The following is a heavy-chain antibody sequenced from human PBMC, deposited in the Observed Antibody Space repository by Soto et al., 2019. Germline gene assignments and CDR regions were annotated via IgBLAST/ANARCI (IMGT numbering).Heavy chain of an antibody. D-gene: IGHD2-15*01. J-gene: IGHJ3*02. CDR1: GFTFGDYA. CDR3: TRFRGYCSGGSCYDDAFDI. V-gene: IGHV3-49*03. Sequence: GGSLRLSCTASGFTFGDYAMSWFRQAPGKGLEWVGFIRSKAYGGTTEYAASVKGRFTISRDDSKSIAYLQMNSLKTEDTAVYYCTRFRGYCSGGSCYDDAFDIWGQGTMVTVSS. CDR2: IRSKAYGGTT.